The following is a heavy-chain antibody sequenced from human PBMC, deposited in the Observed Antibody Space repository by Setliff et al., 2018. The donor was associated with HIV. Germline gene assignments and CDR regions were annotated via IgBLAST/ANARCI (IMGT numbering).Heavy chain of an antibody. V-gene: IGHV3-49*03. J-gene: IGHJ3*02. CDR3: ARDRGDSSGYYDAFDI. CDR1: GSTFSTLW. CDR2: IRRETYGGTT. Sequence: GGSLRLSCVASGSTFSTLWMSWFRQAPGKGLEWISFIRRETYGGTTEYAASVKGRYTISRDDSESIAYLHMNSLKSEDTAMYFCARDRGDSSGYYDAFDIWGQGTMVT. D-gene: IGHD6-19*01.